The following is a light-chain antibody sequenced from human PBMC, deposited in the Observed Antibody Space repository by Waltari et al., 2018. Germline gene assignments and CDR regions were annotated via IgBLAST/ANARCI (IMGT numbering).Light chain of an antibody. Sequence: DIHITQSPSSLSASVGDRVTITCRASQGIAKSLDWYQQNPGKAPKLLVYAVSTLESGVPSRFSGSGSGTDYTLTISSLQPEDVATYYCYQYYTTPSWTFGQGTKVEIK. CDR2: AVS. J-gene: IGKJ1*01. CDR1: QGIAKS. CDR3: YQYYTTPSWT. V-gene: IGKV1-NL1*01.